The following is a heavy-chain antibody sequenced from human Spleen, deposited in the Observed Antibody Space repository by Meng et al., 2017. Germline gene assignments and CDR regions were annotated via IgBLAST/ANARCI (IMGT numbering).Heavy chain of an antibody. CDR1: GFTFSSYG. V-gene: IGHV3-33*01. J-gene: IGHJ6*02. Sequence: GATLKISCAASGFTFSSYGMHWVRQAPGKGLEWVAVIWYDGSNKYYADSVKGRFTISRDNSKNTLYLQMNSLRAEDTAVYYCARAVVRGVILDYYGMDVWGQGTTVTVSS. CDR2: IWYDGSNK. D-gene: IGHD3-10*01. CDR3: ARAVVRGVILDYYGMDV.